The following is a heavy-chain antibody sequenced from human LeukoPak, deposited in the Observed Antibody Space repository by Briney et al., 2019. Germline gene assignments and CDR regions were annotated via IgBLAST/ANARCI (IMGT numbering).Heavy chain of an antibody. Sequence: GGSLRLSCAASGFTFSSYWMHWVRQAPGKGLVWVSRIKSDGTSTSYADSVKGRFTISRDNAKNTLCLQMNSLRAEDTAVYYCTREGDSGSYFYYFDYWGQGTLVTVSS. CDR2: IKSDGTST. J-gene: IGHJ4*02. CDR1: GFTFSSYW. D-gene: IGHD1-26*01. V-gene: IGHV3-74*01. CDR3: TREGDSGSYFYYFDY.